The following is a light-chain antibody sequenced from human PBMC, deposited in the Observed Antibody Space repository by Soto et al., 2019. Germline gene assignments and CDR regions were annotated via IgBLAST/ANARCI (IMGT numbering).Light chain of an antibody. CDR2: GAS. CDR1: QSVSSNY. Sequence: EIVLTQSPGTLSLSPGERATLSCRASQSVSSNYLAWYQQKPGQAPRLLIYGASSRATDIPDRFSGSGSGTEFTLTISRLEPEDCAVYYCQQYGGSPRTFGQGTKVEIK. CDR3: QQYGGSPRT. J-gene: IGKJ1*01. V-gene: IGKV3-20*01.